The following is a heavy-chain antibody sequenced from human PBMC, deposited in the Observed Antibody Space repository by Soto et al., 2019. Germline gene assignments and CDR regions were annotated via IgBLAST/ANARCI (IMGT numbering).Heavy chain of an antibody. Sequence: TLSPTCAVSGASTAAADSYWFWIRKPRGKGLEWIGYIAYSGDTYYTPSLRRRLTISADRSENKFSLTLKVESAADTAVYFCARDFERSAIGYWGQGTLVTVSS. CDR1: GASTAAADSY. CDR2: IAYSGDT. CDR3: ARDFERSAIGY. J-gene: IGHJ4*02. V-gene: IGHV4-31*11. D-gene: IGHD3-9*01.